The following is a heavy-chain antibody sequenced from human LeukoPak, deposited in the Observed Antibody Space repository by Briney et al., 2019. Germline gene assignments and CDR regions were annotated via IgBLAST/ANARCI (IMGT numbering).Heavy chain of an antibody. CDR3: ARIITMIVVVIGGGIDY. J-gene: IGHJ4*02. CDR1: GFTFSSYW. V-gene: IGHV3-7*01. Sequence: GGSLRLSCAASGFTFSSYWISWVRQAPGKGLEWVANIKQDGSEKYYVDSVKGRFTISRDNAKNSLYLQMNSLRAEDTAVYYCARIITMIVVVIGGGIDYWGQGTLVTVSS. CDR2: IKQDGSEK. D-gene: IGHD3-22*01.